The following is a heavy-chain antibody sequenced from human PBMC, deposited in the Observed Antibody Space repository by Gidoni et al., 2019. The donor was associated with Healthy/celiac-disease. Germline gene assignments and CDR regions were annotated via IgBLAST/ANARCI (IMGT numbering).Heavy chain of an antibody. CDR1: GGTFSSYT. CDR2: IIPILGIA. V-gene: IGHV1-69*08. Sequence: QVQLVQSGAAVKKPGSSVKVSCKASGGTFSSYTISWVRQAPGQGLEWMGRIIPILGIANYAQKFQGRVTITADKSTSTAYMELSSLRSEDTAVYYCARDLRGTFYYYYGMDVWGQGTTVTVSS. J-gene: IGHJ6*02. CDR3: ARDLRGTFYYYYGMDV. D-gene: IGHD1-1*01.